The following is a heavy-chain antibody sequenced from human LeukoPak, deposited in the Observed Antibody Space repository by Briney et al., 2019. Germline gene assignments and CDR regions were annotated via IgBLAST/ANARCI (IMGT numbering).Heavy chain of an antibody. J-gene: IGHJ5*02. CDR1: GYTFTGYY. CDR3: ARGSSSWYRGNWFDP. D-gene: IGHD6-13*01. Sequence: WASVKVSCKASGYTFTGYYMHWVRQAPGQGLEWMGWINPNSGGTNYAQKFQGRVTMTRDTSISTAYMELSRLRSDDTAVYYCARGSSSWYRGNWFDPRGQGTLVTVSS. V-gene: IGHV1-2*02. CDR2: INPNSGGT.